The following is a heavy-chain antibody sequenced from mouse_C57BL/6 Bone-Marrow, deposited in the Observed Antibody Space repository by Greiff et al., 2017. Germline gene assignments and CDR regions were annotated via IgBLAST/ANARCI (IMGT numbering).Heavy chain of an antibody. Sequence: EVMLVESGPELVKPGASVKIPCKASGYTFTDYNMDWVKQSHGKSLEWIGDINPNNGGTIYNQKFKGKATLTVDKSSSTAYMELRSLTSEDTAVYYCARWNYDYDMAWFAYWGQGTLVTVSA. D-gene: IGHD2-4*01. V-gene: IGHV1-18*01. J-gene: IGHJ3*01. CDR2: INPNNGGT. CDR1: GYTFTDYN. CDR3: ARWNYDYDMAWFAY.